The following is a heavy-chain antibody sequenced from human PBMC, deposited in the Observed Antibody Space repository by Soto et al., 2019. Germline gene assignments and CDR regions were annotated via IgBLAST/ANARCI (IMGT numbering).Heavy chain of an antibody. J-gene: IGHJ6*02. CDR2: IKQDGSEK. CDR1: GFTFSSYL. Sequence: GVSLRLSCAASGFTFSSYLMSWVRQAPGKGLEWVANIKQDGSEKYYVDSVKGRFTISRDNAKNSLYLQMNSLRAEDTAVYYCARDHCTNGVCLYYYYGMDVWGQGTTVTVSS. D-gene: IGHD2-8*01. V-gene: IGHV3-7*03. CDR3: ARDHCTNGVCLYYYYGMDV.